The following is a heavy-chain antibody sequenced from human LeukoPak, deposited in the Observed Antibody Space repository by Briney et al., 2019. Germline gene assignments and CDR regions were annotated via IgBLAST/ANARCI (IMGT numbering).Heavy chain of an antibody. D-gene: IGHD7-27*01. CDR1: GFSFSYHG. Sequence: GGSLRLSCVASGFSFSYHGMNWVRLAPGKGLEWVSGVSPPGGGTYYADSVKGRFTISRDDSRNTLSLQMDSLRVEDTAVYYCARDLAWGAFDYWGQGILVAVSS. CDR2: VSPPGGGT. CDR3: ARDLAWGAFDY. J-gene: IGHJ4*02. V-gene: IGHV3-23*01.